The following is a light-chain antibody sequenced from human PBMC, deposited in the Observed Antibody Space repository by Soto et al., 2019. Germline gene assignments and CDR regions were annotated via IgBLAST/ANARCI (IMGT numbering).Light chain of an antibody. CDR2: AAS. CDR1: RSVSSSY. CDR3: QQQGT. Sequence: EIVLTQSPGTLSLSPGERATLSCRASRSVSSSYVVWYQQTPGQAPKLLIYAASRKATGIPDRFSGSGSATDYTLTNSRLEPEDFAVYYCQQQGTFGQGTKLEIK. V-gene: IGKV3-20*01. J-gene: IGKJ2*01.